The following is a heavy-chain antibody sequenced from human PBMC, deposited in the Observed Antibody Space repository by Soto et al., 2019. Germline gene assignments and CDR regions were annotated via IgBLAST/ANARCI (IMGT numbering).Heavy chain of an antibody. CDR1: GGTFSIYA. CDR2: IIPIFGTA. J-gene: IGHJ4*02. V-gene: IGHV1-69*13. Sequence: SLKVSCKASGGTFSIYAISWVLQAPGQGLEWMGGIIPIFGTANYAQKFQGRVTITADESTSTAYMELSSLRSEDTAVYYCARFHAGDGYNPPPFDYWGQGTLVTVSS. D-gene: IGHD2-21*01. CDR3: ARFHAGDGYNPPPFDY.